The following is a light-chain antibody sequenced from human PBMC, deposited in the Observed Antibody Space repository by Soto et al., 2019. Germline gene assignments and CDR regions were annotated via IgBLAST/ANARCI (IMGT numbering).Light chain of an antibody. V-gene: IGKV2-28*01. CDR3: MQALQPQYT. CDR1: QSLLHSNGYNY. CDR2: LGS. J-gene: IGKJ2*01. Sequence: DIVMTQSPLSLPVTPGEPASISCRSSQSLLHSNGYNYLDWYLQKPGQSPQLLIYLGSNRASGVPDRFSGSGSGTDFTLKISRVEAEDVGVYYCMQALQPQYTFGQGTKLEIK.